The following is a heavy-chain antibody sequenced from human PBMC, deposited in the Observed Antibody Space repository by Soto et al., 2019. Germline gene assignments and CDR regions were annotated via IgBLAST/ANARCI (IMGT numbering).Heavy chain of an antibody. CDR3: ARDSEFGVVINYYYYYGMNV. CDR1: GFTFDDYA. V-gene: IGHV3-21*01. CDR2: ISSSSSYI. Sequence: GGSLRLSCAASGFTFDDYAMHWVRQAPGKGLEWVSSISSSSSYIYYADSVKGRFTISRDNAKNSLYLQMNSLRAEDTAVYYCARDSEFGVVINYYYYYGMNVWGQGTTVTVSS. J-gene: IGHJ6*02. D-gene: IGHD3-3*01.